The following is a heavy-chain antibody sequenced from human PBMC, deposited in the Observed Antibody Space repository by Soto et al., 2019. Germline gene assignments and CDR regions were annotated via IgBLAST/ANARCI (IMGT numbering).Heavy chain of an antibody. J-gene: IGHJ4*02. CDR1: GGSISSGDYY. CDR3: ASIAAAALSFDY. D-gene: IGHD6-13*01. CDR2: IYYSGST. Sequence: PSETLSLTCTVSGGSISSGDYYWSWIRQPPGKGLEWIGYIYYSGSTYYNPSLKSRVTISVDTSKNQFSLKLSSVTAADTAVYYCASIAAAALSFDYWGQGTLVTVSS. V-gene: IGHV4-30-4*01.